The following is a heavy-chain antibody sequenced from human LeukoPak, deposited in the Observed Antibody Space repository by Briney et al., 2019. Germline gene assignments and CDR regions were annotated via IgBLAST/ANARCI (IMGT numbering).Heavy chain of an antibody. V-gene: IGHV4-38-2*02. J-gene: IGHJ4*02. Sequence: PSETLSLTCTVSGYSISSGYYWGWIRQPPGKGLEWIGSIYHSGSTYYNPSLKSRVTISVDTSKNQFSLKLSSVTAADTAVYYCARVMTTVTTRRPYYFDYWGQGTLVTVSS. CDR3: ARVMTTVTTRRPYYFDY. D-gene: IGHD4-17*01. CDR2: IYHSGST. CDR1: GYSISSGYY.